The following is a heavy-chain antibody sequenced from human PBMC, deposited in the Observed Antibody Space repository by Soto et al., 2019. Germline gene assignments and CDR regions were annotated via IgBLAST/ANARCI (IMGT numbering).Heavy chain of an antibody. D-gene: IGHD6-13*01. CDR1: GYTFTSYG. CDR3: ARVSPSSRAAEP. V-gene: IGHV1-18*01. Sequence: QVKLVQSGAEVKKPGASVRVPCKASGYTFTSYGISWVRQAPGQGLEWMGWISAYNGNTNYAQSLQGRVTMTPDTPTTTADMELRSLTSDDTAVYYCARVSPSSRAAEPWGQGTLVTVS. CDR2: ISAYNGNT. J-gene: IGHJ5*02.